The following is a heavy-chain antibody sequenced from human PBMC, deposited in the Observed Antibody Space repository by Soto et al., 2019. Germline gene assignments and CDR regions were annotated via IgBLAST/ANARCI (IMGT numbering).Heavy chain of an antibody. CDR2: IYHTGST. J-gene: IGHJ4*02. V-gene: IGHV4-31*03. CDR3: ARYRFSGTKWSKFDY. Sequence: SETLSLTCTVSGVTVSSDAYYWSWIRQPPGKGLEWIGNIYHTGSTYYRPSLKSRVDISLDRSTNQFSLRLSSVTAADTAVYYCARYRFSGTKWSKFDYWGQGTLVTVSS. CDR1: GVTVSSDAYY. D-gene: IGHD3-16*02.